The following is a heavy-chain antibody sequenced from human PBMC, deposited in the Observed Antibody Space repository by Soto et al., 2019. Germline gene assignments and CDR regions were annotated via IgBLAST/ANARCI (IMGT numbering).Heavy chain of an antibody. CDR2: INPNSGGT. J-gene: IGHJ4*02. Sequence: ASGKVSFKASGYTFTGYYMHWVRQAPGQGLEWMGWINPNSGGTNYAQKFQGRVTMTRDTSISTAYMELSRLRSDDTAVYYCARDLGIAVAQGDFWCPDYWGQGTLVTVSS. D-gene: IGHD6-19*01. V-gene: IGHV1-2*02. CDR3: ARDLGIAVAQGDFWCPDY. CDR1: GYTFTGYY.